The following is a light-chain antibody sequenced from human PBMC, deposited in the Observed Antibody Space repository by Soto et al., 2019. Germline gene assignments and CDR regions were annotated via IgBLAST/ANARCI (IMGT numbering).Light chain of an antibody. CDR1: QSVSRR. CDR2: GAS. Sequence: EVVLTQSPGTLSLSPGGRATLSCRASQSVSRRLAWYQQRPGQSPRLLISGASMRASGVPVRFIGSGSGTDFTLTITRLEPEDFAVYYCQHRKNWQVTFGQGTRLEI. V-gene: IGKV3-11*01. J-gene: IGKJ5*01. CDR3: QHRKNWQVT.